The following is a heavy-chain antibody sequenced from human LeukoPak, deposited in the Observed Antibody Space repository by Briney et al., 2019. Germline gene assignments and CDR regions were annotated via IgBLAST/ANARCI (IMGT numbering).Heavy chain of an antibody. Sequence: PGGSLRLSCAASGFTFSDYYMSWIRQAPGKGLEWVSSISSSSSYIYYADSVKGRFTISRDNAKNSLYLQMNSLRAEDTAVYYCARDPSHYCGGDCLVDYWGQGTLVTVSS. D-gene: IGHD2-21*02. V-gene: IGHV3-11*06. CDR2: ISSSSSYI. J-gene: IGHJ4*02. CDR3: ARDPSHYCGGDCLVDY. CDR1: GFTFSDYY.